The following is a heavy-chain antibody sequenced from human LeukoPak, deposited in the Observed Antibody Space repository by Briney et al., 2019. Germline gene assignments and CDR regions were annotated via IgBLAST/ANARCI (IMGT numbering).Heavy chain of an antibody. CDR2: INTDGSST. V-gene: IGHV3-74*01. CDR1: GFTFSSYW. D-gene: IGHD2-2*01. CDR3: ARAEDCSSTSCPRSFDI. J-gene: IGHJ3*02. Sequence: GGSLRLSCAASGFTFSSYWMHWVRQAPGKGLVWVSRINTDGSSTNYADSVKGRFTISRDNAKNTLDLQMNSLRAEDTAVYYCARAEDCSSTSCPRSFDIWGQGTVVTVSS.